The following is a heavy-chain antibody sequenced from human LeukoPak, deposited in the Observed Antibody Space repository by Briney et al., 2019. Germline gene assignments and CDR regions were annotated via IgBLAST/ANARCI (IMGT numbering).Heavy chain of an antibody. CDR2: IYYSGST. D-gene: IGHD3-22*01. V-gene: IGHV4-30-4*08. Sequence: SETLSLTCTVSGGSISSGDYYWSWIRQPPGKGLEWIGYIYYSGSTYYNPSLKSRVTISVDTSKNQFSLKLSSVTAADTAVYYCAREGGGSGYYYWGQGTLVTVSS. J-gene: IGHJ4*02. CDR3: AREGGGSGYYY. CDR1: GGSISSGDYY.